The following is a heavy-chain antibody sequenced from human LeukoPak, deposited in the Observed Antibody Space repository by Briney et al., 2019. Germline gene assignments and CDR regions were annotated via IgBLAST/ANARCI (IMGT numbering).Heavy chain of an antibody. CDR2: IGGSDGRT. J-gene: IGHJ6*03. D-gene: IGHD3-22*01. V-gene: IGHV3-23*01. Sequence: GGSLSLSCAASGFTFSTYAMSWVRQAPGKGLEWVSLIGGSDGRTRYADSVKGRFTISRDNSKNTLYLEMNSLRAEDTAVYYCAKDSSSYDWGYMDVWGKGTTVTISS. CDR1: GFTFSTYA. CDR3: AKDSSSYDWGYMDV.